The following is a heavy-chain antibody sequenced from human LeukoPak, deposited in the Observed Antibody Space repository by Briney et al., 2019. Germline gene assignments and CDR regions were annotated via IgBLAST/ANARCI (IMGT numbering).Heavy chain of an antibody. V-gene: IGHV3-7*03. Sequence: AGGSLRLSCAASGFTFSRYWMSWVRRAPGKGLEWVANINQDGSEKYYVDSVKGRFTISRDNAKNSLYLQMNSLRDGDTAVYYCARGRWTDVARGSYYFDYWGQGTLVSVSS. J-gene: IGHJ4*02. D-gene: IGHD3-10*01. CDR3: ARGRWTDVARGSYYFDY. CDR1: GFTFSRYW. CDR2: INQDGSEK.